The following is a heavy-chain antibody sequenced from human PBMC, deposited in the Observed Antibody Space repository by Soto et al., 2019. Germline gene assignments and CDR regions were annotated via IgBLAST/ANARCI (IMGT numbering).Heavy chain of an antibody. Sequence: SETLSLTCTVSGGSISSYYWSWIRQPPGKGLEWIGYIYYSGSTNYNPSLKSRVTISVDTSKNQFSLKLSSVTAADTAVYYCARGWISEYFDWPHFDYWGQGTLVTVSS. J-gene: IGHJ4*02. D-gene: IGHD3-9*01. CDR1: GGSISSYY. V-gene: IGHV4-59*01. CDR3: ARGWISEYFDWPHFDY. CDR2: IYYSGST.